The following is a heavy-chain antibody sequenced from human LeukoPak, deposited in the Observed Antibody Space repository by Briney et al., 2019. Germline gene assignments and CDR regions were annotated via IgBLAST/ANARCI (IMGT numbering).Heavy chain of an antibody. CDR1: GGSISSYY. J-gene: IGHJ6*02. CDR2: IYYSGST. V-gene: IGHV4-59*08. CDR3: SETVWGATANYYYYGMDV. Sequence: SETLSLTCTVSGGSISSYYWSWIRQPPGKGLEWIGYIYYSGSTNYNPSLKSRVTISVDTSKNQFSLKLSSVTAADTAVYYCSETVWGATANYYYYGMDVWGQGTTVTVSS. D-gene: IGHD5-12*01.